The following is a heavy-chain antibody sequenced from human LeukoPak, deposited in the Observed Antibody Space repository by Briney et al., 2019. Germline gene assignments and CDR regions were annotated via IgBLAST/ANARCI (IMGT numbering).Heavy chain of an antibody. CDR1: GYTFTSYY. CDR3: ARDRMDTGTYVDY. V-gene: IGHV1-18*04. Sequence: ASVKVSCKASGYTFTSYYMHWVRQAPGQGLEWMGWISTYNGNTNYAQKLQGRVTMTTDTSTSTAYMELRSLRSDDTAMDYCARDRMDTGTYVDYWGQGTLVTVSS. D-gene: IGHD5-18*01. J-gene: IGHJ4*02. CDR2: ISTYNGNT.